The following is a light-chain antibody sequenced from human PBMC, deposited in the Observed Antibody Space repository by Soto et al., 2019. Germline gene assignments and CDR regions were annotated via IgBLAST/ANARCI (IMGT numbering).Light chain of an antibody. CDR1: GSNIGSNT. V-gene: IGLV1-44*01. CDR2: TNN. Sequence: QSVLTQPPSASGTPGQRITISCSGSGSNIGSNTVTWYQQLPRTAPKLLIYTNNQRPSGVPDRFSGSKSGTSASLAISGLQSGDEADSYCATWDDSLNGDVFGTGTK. J-gene: IGLJ1*01. CDR3: ATWDDSLNGDV.